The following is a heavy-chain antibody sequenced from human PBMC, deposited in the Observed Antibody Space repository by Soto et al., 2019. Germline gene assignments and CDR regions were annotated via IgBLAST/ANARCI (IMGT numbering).Heavy chain of an antibody. CDR1: GFTFISYA. J-gene: IGHJ4*02. CDR2: ISDDGSII. V-gene: IGHV3-30-3*01. Sequence: GRSLTLSCAASGFTFISYAMHWVRQAPGKGLEWVAVISDDGSIIYYVDSVKGRFTISRDGSKNTLYLQMNSLRAEDTAVYYCARDIKYCSSTICYPTYYLPYWGQGTLVTVCS. CDR3: ARDIKYCSSTICYPTYYLPY. D-gene: IGHD2-2*01.